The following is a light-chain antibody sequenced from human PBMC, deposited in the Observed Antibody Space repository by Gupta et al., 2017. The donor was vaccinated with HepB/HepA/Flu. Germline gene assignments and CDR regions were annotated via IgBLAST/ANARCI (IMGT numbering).Light chain of an antibody. CDR2: AAS. Sequence: DIQMTQSPSSLAAFVGDRVTITCRASQSISSFLNWYQLKPGKAPKLLIYAASSLQSGVPSSFSGSGSGTDFTLTISSLQPEDFATYYCQQTYSIPITFGQGTRLEIK. J-gene: IGKJ5*01. V-gene: IGKV1-39*01. CDR3: QQTYSIPIT. CDR1: QSISSF.